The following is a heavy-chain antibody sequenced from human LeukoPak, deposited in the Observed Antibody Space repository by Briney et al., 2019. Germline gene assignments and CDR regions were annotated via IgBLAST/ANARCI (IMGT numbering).Heavy chain of an antibody. CDR2: ISYDGSNK. Sequence: GGSLRLSCAASGFTFSSNGTLWVRQAPGKGLEWLAVISYDGSNKYYAEPVTSLYTISRDNSKITLYLQMNSLRAEDTAVYYCAITGDSSGYSFDYWGQGTLVTVSS. J-gene: IGHJ4*02. CDR3: AITGDSSGYSFDY. D-gene: IGHD3-22*01. V-gene: IGHV3-30*03. CDR1: GFTFSSNG.